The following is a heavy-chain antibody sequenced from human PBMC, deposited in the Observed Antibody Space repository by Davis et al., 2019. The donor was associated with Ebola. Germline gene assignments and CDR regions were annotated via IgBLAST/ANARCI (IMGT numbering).Heavy chain of an antibody. CDR2: LYSGGST. V-gene: IGHV3-53*01. D-gene: IGHD3-10*01. Sequence: GESLKISCAASGFTVSSNYMSWVRQAPGKGLEWVSALYSGGSTYYADSVKGRFTISRDNAKNSLYLQMNSLRAEDTAVYYCARDRVLWFGELLSRPYYYYGMDVWGQGTTVTVSS. J-gene: IGHJ6*02. CDR1: GFTVSSNY. CDR3: ARDRVLWFGELLSRPYYYYGMDV.